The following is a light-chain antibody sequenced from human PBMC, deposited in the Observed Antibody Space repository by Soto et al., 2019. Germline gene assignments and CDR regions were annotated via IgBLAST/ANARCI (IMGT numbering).Light chain of an antibody. CDR2: AAS. J-gene: IGKJ4*01. CDR1: QSISAY. CDR3: QQYNSVSLLT. V-gene: IGKV1-39*01. Sequence: DIQMTQSPSSLSASVGDRVTITCRASQSISAYLNWYQQKPGKAPKVLIFAASILQSGVPSRFSGSGSGTDFTLTISSLQPEDFATYYCQQYNSVSLLTFGGGTKVEIK.